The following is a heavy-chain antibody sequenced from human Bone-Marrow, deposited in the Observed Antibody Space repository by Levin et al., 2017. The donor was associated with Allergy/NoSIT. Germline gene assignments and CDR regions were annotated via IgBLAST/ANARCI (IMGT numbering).Heavy chain of an antibody. V-gene: IGHV1-8*01. J-gene: IGHJ4*02. CDR3: ARGVAAGFDY. CDR2: MSPSNGRT. Sequence: GESLKISCRASGYTFTNLDINWVRQATGQGPEWMGFMSPSNGRTAFAEKFQGRVTMTRDASINTAYMELSSLTSEDTAVYYCARGVAAGFDYWGQGSLVTVSS. CDR1: GYTFTNLD. D-gene: IGHD6-19*01.